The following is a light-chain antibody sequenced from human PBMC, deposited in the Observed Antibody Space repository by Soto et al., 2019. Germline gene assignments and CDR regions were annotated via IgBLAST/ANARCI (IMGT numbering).Light chain of an antibody. CDR3: CSYGGVSSNV. J-gene: IGLJ1*01. CDR2: GDN. V-gene: IGLV1-40*01. Sequence: QSVLTQPPSVSGAPGQRVAISCTGSSSNVGAEYDVHWYQQLPGTAPKRLIYGDNNRPSGVPERFSGSKSGMTASLTISGLQAEDEADYYCCSYGGVSSNVFGTGTKVTVL. CDR1: SSNVGAEYD.